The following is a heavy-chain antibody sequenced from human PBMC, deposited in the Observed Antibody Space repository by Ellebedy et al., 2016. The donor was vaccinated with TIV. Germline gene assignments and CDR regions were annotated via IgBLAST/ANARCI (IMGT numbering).Heavy chain of an antibody. V-gene: IGHV3-33*01. CDR3: VRGGDGYKPQQFDY. CDR1: GFIFKNCA. J-gene: IGHJ4*02. D-gene: IGHD5-24*01. CDR2: IWYDGRNK. Sequence: GESLKISCAASGFIFKNCAMNWVRQAPGKGLEWVAIIWYDGRNKNYGDSVKGGFSISRDNSENTVFLQMNSLRAEDTAVYYCVRGGDGYKPQQFDYWGQGTLVTVSS.